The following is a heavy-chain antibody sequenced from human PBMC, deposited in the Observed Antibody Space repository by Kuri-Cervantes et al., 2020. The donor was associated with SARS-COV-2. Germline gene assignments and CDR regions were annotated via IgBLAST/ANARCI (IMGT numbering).Heavy chain of an antibody. CDR3: ARGDKLGDAFDI. CDR1: GFTFSSYD. CDR2: IGTAGDT. Sequence: GESLKISCAASGFTFSSYDMHWVRQATGKGLEWVSAIGTAGDTYYPGSVKGRFTISRENAKNSLYLQMNSLRAGDTAVYYCARGDKLGDAFDIWGQGTMVTFSS. D-gene: IGHD6-13*01. J-gene: IGHJ3*02. V-gene: IGHV3-13*01.